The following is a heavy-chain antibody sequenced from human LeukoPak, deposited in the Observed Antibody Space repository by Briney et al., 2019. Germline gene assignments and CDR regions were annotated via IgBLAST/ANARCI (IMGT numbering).Heavy chain of an antibody. D-gene: IGHD6-19*01. J-gene: IGHJ6*03. CDR1: GFTFSTYG. CDR3: ARTGVAVDNYYYYYMDV. V-gene: IGHV3-30*02. Sequence: PGGSLRLSCAASGFTFSTYGMHWVRQAPGKGLEWVAFIRSDGGNNYYADSVKGRFTISRDNSKNTLYLQMNSLRAEDTAVYYCARTGVAVDNYYYYYMDVWGKGTTVTVSS. CDR2: IRSDGGNN.